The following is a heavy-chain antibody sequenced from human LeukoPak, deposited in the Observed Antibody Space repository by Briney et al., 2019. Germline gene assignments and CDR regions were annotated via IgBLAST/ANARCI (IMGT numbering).Heavy chain of an antibody. CDR2: INSDGSST. D-gene: IGHD3-10*01. V-gene: IGHV3-74*01. CDR1: GSTFSSYW. Sequence: GGSLRLSCAASGSTFSSYWMHWVRQAPGKGLVWVSRINSDGSSTSYADSVRGRFTISRDNAKNTLYLQMNSLRAEDTAVYYCARDGIGYYYGSGSYPVYWGQGTLVTVSS. J-gene: IGHJ4*02. CDR3: ARDGIGYYYGSGSYPVY.